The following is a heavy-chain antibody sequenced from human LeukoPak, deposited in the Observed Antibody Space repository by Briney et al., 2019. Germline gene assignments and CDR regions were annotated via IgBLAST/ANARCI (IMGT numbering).Heavy chain of an antibody. CDR1: GFTFSSYA. CDR3: AKDRNRYYYDSSGYPH. D-gene: IGHD3-22*01. CDR2: ISGSGGST. V-gene: IGHV3-23*01. Sequence: PGGSLRLSCAASGFTFSSYAMSWVRQAPGKGLEWVSAISGSGGSTYYADSVKGRFTISRDNSKNTLYLQMSSLRAEDTAVYYCAKDRNRYYYDSSGYPHWGQGTLVTVSS. J-gene: IGHJ4*02.